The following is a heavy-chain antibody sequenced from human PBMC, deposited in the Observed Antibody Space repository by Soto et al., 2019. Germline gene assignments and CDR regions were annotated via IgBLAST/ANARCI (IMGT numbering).Heavy chain of an antibody. V-gene: IGHV3-23*01. CDR3: AKGAMITFGGVIVPLFDY. J-gene: IGHJ4*02. CDR1: GFTFSSYA. D-gene: IGHD3-16*02. CDR2: ISGSGGST. Sequence: GGSLRLSCAASGFTFSSYAMSWVRQAPGKGLEWVSAISGSGGSTYYADSVKGRFTISRDNSKNTLYLQMNSLRAEDTAVYYCAKGAMITFGGVIVPLFDYWGQGTLVTVSS.